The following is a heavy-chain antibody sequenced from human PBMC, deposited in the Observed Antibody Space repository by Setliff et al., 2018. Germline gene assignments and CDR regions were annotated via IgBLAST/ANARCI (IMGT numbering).Heavy chain of an antibody. CDR1: GGSISSHY. Sequence: KPSETLSLTCTVSGGSISSHYWSWIRQPPGKGLEWIGYIYHSGSTYYNPSLKSRVTISVDTSKNQFSLKLSSVTAADTAVYYCAREGEAGNFDYWGQGTLVTVSS. CDR3: AREGEAGNFDY. D-gene: IGHD6-19*01. CDR2: IYHSGST. J-gene: IGHJ4*02. V-gene: IGHV4-59*11.